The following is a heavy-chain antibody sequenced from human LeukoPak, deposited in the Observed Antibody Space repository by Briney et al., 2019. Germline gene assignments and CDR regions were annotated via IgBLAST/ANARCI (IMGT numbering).Heavy chain of an antibody. CDR2: IYYSGST. J-gene: IGHJ3*02. CDR3: ARLMARYSSSWYGRAFDI. Sequence: SETLSLTCTVSGGSISSYYWSWIRQPPGKGLEWIGYIYYSGSTNYNPSLKSRVTISVDTSKNQFSLKLSSVTAADTAVYYCARLMARYSSSWYGRAFDIWGQGTMVTVSS. V-gene: IGHV4-59*12. D-gene: IGHD6-13*01. CDR1: GGSISSYY.